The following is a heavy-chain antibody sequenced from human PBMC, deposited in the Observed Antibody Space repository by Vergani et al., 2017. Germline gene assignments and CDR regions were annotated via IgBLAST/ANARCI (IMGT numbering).Heavy chain of an antibody. J-gene: IGHJ3*02. D-gene: IGHD4-17*01. CDR3: AKSDYGDYDAAFDI. CDR2: IWYDGSNK. CDR1: GFTFSSYG. Sequence: QVQLVESGGGVVQPGRSLRLSCAASGFTFSSYGMHWVRQAPGKGLEWVAVIWYDGSNKYYADSVKGRFTISRDNSKNTLYLQMNSLRAEETAVYYCAKSDYGDYDAAFDIWGQGTMVTVSS. V-gene: IGHV3-33*06.